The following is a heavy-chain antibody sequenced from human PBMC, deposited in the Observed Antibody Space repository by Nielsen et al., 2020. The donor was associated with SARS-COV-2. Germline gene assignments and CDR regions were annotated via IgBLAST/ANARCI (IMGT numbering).Heavy chain of an antibody. J-gene: IGHJ4*02. CDR2: INHSGDT. CDR1: GGSFTAYY. V-gene: IGHV4-34*01. D-gene: IGHD3-22*01. CDR3: AGGFYDSRGYNLVY. Sequence: SETLSLTCAVSGGSFTAYYWSWIRQPPGKGLEWIGEINHSGDTNNNPSLRSRVPASRDTSKNQFSLRLSSVTAADTAVYYCAGGFYDSRGYNLVYWGQGTLVTVSS.